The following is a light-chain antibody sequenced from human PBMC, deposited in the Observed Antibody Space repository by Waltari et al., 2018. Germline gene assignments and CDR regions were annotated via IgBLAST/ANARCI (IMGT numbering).Light chain of an antibody. J-gene: IGKJ1*01. CDR2: GAS. CDR3: QNHERLPAV. V-gene: IGKV3-20*01. Sequence: EMVLTQSPGTLSLSPGERATLSCRASQSIGRYFVWYQQKPGQAPRLLIYGASSRAAGIPDRFSGSGSGTDFSITISRLEPEDFAVYYCQNHERLPAVFGQGTKVEIK. CDR1: QSIGRY.